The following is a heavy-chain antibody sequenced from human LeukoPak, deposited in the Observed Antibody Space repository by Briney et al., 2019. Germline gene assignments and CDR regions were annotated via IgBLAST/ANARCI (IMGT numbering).Heavy chain of an antibody. CDR3: ARVVEGTSMIDY. CDR1: GYTFTGYY. J-gene: IGHJ4*02. CDR2: INPNSGGT. D-gene: IGHD5-18*01. V-gene: IGHV1-2*02. Sequence: GASVKVSCKASGYTFTGYYMHWVRQAPGQGLEWMGWINPNSGGTNYAQKLQGRVTMTTDTSTSTAYMELSRLRSDDTAVYYCARVVEGTSMIDYWGQGTLVTVSS.